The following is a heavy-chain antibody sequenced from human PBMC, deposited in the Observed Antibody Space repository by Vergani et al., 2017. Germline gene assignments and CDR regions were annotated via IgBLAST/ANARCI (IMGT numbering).Heavy chain of an antibody. D-gene: IGHD3-3*01. J-gene: IGHJ6*02. V-gene: IGHV3-7*03. Sequence: EVQLVESGGGLVQPGGSLRLPCAASGFTFSSYWMSWVRQAPGKGLEWVANIKQDGSEKYYVDSVKGRFTISRDNAKNSLYLQMNGLRAEDTAVFYCARDRHDXWSGYPPSSGYYYGMDVWGQGTTVTVSS. CDR2: IKQDGSEK. CDR3: ARDRHDXWSGYPPSSGYYYGMDV. CDR1: GFTFSSYW.